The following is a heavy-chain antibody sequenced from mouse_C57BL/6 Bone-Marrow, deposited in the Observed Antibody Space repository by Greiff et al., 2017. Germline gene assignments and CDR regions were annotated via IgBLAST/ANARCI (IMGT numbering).Heavy chain of an antibody. CDR3: ASHYYGSSHYFDY. D-gene: IGHD1-1*01. Sequence: VKLQQPGAELVKPGASVKLSCTASGYTFTSYWITWVKQRPGQGLEWIGDIYPGSGSTNYNEKFKSKATLTVDTSASTAYMQLSSLTSEDSAVYYCASHYYGSSHYFDYWGQGTTLTVSS. CDR1: GYTFTSYW. J-gene: IGHJ2*01. CDR2: IYPGSGST. V-gene: IGHV1-55*01.